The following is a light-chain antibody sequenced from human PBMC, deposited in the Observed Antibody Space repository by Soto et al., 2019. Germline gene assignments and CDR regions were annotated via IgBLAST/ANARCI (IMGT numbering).Light chain of an antibody. Sequence: QSALTQPASVSRSPGQSVTISCTGTSSDVGSYDLVSWYQQPPGKAPKLMIYEDTKRPSGISTRFSGAKSGNAASLTISGLQAEDEADYYCCSYAGSGPFVFGTGTKLTVL. CDR3: CSYAGSGPFV. CDR2: EDT. V-gene: IGLV2-23*01. CDR1: SSDVGSYDL. J-gene: IGLJ1*01.